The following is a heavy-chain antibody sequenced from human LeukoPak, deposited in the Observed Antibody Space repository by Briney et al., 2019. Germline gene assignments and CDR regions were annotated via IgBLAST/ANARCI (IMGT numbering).Heavy chain of an antibody. J-gene: IGHJ4*02. CDR3: AREGYNWSFEY. CDR1: GFTFSNFN. Sequence: PGGALRLSCAASGFTFSNFNLNWVRQAPGKGLEWVSSINSISTAIYYADSVKGRFTISRDNAKNSLYLQMDSLRAEDTAVYYCAREGYNWSFEYWSQGTLVTVSS. CDR2: INSISTAI. V-gene: IGHV3-21*01. D-gene: IGHD1-1*01.